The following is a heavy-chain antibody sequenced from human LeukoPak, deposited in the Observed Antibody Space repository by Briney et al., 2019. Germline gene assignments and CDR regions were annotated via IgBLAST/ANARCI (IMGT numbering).Heavy chain of an antibody. CDR2: IYNSVST. J-gene: IGHJ5*01. V-gene: IGHV4-38-2*01. CDR1: DYSITSGDY. CDR3: ARNMSTEGWFDS. D-gene: IGHD5/OR15-5a*01. Sequence: SQTLSLTCVVSDYSITSGDYWAWIRQPPGKGLEWIGSIYNSVSTSYNPSLKSRVTMSVDPSKNQFSLNLRSVTAADTAVYFCARNMSTEGWFDSWGRGTLVTVSS.